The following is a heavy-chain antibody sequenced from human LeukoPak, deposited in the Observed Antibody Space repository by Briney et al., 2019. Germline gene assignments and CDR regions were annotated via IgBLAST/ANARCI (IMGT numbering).Heavy chain of an antibody. CDR3: AAGWVCSGGSCYYYFDY. J-gene: IGHJ4*02. Sequence: SVKVSCKASGFTFTSSAMQWVRQARGQRLEWIGWIVVGSGNTNYAQKFQERVTITRDMSTSTAYMELSSLRSEDTAVYYCAAGWVCSGGSCYYYFDYWGQGTLVSVSS. CDR1: GFTFTSSA. V-gene: IGHV1-58*02. CDR2: IVVGSGNT. D-gene: IGHD2-15*01.